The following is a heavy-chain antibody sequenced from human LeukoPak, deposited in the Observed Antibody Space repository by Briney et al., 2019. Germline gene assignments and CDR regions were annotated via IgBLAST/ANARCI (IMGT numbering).Heavy chain of an antibody. V-gene: IGHV4-4*09. CDR3: ARTYSSSLNFDY. J-gene: IGHJ4*02. CDR1: GISITSYY. D-gene: IGHD6-13*01. CDR2: IYSSGST. Sequence: SETLSLTCTVSGISITSYYWSWIRQPPGKGLEWIGYIYSSGSTNYNPSLKSRVTISVDTSKKQFSLKLSSVTAADTALYYCARTYSSSLNFDYWGQGTLVTVSS.